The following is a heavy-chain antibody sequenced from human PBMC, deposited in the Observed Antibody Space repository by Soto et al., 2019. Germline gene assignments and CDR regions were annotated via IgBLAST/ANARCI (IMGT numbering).Heavy chain of an antibody. Sequence: EVQLLESGGGLVQPGGFLRLSCAASGFTFSSYAMSWVRQAPGKGLEWVSAISGSGGSTYYADSVKGRFTISRDNSKNTLYLQMNSLRAEDTAVYYCAKARWYCSGGSCYGIDYWGQGTLVTVSS. CDR3: AKARWYCSGGSCYGIDY. D-gene: IGHD2-15*01. CDR2: ISGSGGST. V-gene: IGHV3-23*01. CDR1: GFTFSSYA. J-gene: IGHJ4*02.